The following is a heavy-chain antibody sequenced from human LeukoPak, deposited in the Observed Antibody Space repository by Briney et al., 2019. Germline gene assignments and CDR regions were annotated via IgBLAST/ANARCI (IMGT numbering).Heavy chain of an antibody. Sequence: SETLSLTCAVSGGSISSGGYYWSWIRQPPGKGLEWIGYIYHSGSTYYNPSLKSRVTISVDRSKNQFSLKLSSVTAADTAVYYCARERLHRFDYWGQGTLVTVSS. D-gene: IGHD6-25*01. V-gene: IGHV4-30-2*01. J-gene: IGHJ4*02. CDR1: GGSISSGGYY. CDR3: ARERLHRFDY. CDR2: IYHSGST.